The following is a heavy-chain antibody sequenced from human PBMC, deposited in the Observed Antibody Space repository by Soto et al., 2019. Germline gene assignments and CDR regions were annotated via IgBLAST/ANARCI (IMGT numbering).Heavy chain of an antibody. V-gene: IGHV1-18*01. CDR3: ARKRLDSRITSYYEY. J-gene: IGHJ4*02. D-gene: IGHD2-2*01. CDR2: ISGYNGDT. CDR1: GYTFASYG. Sequence: QVQLVQSGAEVKKPGASVKVSCKASGYTFASYGISWVRQAPGQGLEWLAWISGYNGDTHYAQKLQDRVILTTDTSTITDYMEVRSLGSDDTAVYHSARKRLDSRITSYYEYWGEGTLVTVSS.